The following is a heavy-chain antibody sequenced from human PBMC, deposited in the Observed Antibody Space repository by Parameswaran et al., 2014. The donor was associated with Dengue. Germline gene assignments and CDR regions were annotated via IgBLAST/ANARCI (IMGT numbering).Heavy chain of an antibody. CDR2: ISYDGSNK. V-gene: IGHV3-30*18. CDR3: AKDRGKQWLGYFDY. Sequence: VRQAPGKGLEWVAVISYDGSNKYYADSVKGRFTISRDNSKNTLYLQMNSLRAEDTAVYYCAKDRGKQWLGYFDYWGQGTLVTVSS. J-gene: IGHJ4*02. D-gene: IGHD6-19*01.